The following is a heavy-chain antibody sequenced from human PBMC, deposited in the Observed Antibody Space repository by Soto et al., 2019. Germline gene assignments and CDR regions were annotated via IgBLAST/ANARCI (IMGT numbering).Heavy chain of an antibody. V-gene: IGHV3-48*01. CDR1: GLTFSSYS. CDR3: ARDGKDIVVVVAATSYYYGMDV. Sequence: GGSLRLSCAASGLTFSSYSMNWVRQAPGKGLEWVSYISSSSSTIYYADSVKGRFTISRDNSKNTLYLQMNSLRAEDTAVYYCARDGKDIVVVVAATSYYYGMDVWGQGTTVTVSS. D-gene: IGHD2-15*01. J-gene: IGHJ6*02. CDR2: ISSSSSTI.